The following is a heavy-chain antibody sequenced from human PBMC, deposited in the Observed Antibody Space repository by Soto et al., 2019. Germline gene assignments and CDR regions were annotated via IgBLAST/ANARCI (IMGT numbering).Heavy chain of an antibody. J-gene: IGHJ4*02. Sequence: PSETLSLTCTVSGGSISSSSYYWGWIRQPPGKGLEWIGSIYYSGSTYYNPSLKSRVTISVDTSKNQFSLKLSSVTAADTAVYYCERQLIQLWYNDYWGQGTLVTVSS. CDR1: GGSISSSSYY. D-gene: IGHD5-18*01. CDR3: ERQLIQLWYNDY. CDR2: IYYSGST. V-gene: IGHV4-39*01.